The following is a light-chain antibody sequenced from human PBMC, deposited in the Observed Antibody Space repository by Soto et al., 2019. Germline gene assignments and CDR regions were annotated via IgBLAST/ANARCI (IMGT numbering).Light chain of an antibody. CDR1: GSNIGSNA. CDR2: TNN. CDR3: AAWDDSLSGYV. J-gene: IGLJ1*01. Sequence: HSVLTQPPSASGTPGQRVTISCSGSGSNIGSNAVNWYQQLPGTAPKLLIYTNNQRPSGVPDRFPGSKSGTSGSLAISGLQSEDEADYYCAAWDDSLSGYVFGTGTKVTVL. V-gene: IGLV1-44*01.